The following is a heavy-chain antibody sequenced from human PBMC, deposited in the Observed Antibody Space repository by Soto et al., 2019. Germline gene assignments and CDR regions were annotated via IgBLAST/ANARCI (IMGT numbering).Heavy chain of an antibody. Sequence: EVQVVESGGGLIQPGGSLRLSCAASGFSVSNNYMSWVRQAPGKGLEWVSLIYSGGTTHYADSVKGRFTISRDSSNNTLHLQMNSLRVEDTALYYCPSDPPAGHQWGPGALVTGAS. CDR2: IYSGGTT. CDR1: GFSVSNNY. J-gene: IGHJ4*01. CDR3: PSDPPAGHQ. D-gene: IGHD2-2*01. V-gene: IGHV3-53*01.